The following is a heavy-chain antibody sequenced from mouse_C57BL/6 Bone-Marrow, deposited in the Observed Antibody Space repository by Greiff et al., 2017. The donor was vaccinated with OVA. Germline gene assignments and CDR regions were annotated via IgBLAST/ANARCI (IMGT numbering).Heavy chain of an antibody. D-gene: IGHD1-1*01. V-gene: IGHV5-12*01. J-gene: IGHJ3*01. CDR1: GFTFSDYY. CDR3: ARRGGYYYGSSFAY. CDR2: ISNGGGST. Sequence: EVQGVESGGGLVQPGGSLKLSCAASGFTFSDYYMYWVRQTPEKRLEWVAYISNGGGSTYYPDTVKGRFTISRDNAKNTLYLQMSRLKSEDTAMYYCARRGGYYYGSSFAYWGQGTLVTVSA.